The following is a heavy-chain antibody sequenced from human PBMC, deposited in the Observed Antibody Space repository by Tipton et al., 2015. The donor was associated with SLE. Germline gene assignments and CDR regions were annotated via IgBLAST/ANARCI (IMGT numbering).Heavy chain of an antibody. CDR2: IYYSGST. V-gene: IGHV4-39*07. CDR3: ARELEGVGSQQLVN. CDR1: GGSISSSSYY. J-gene: IGHJ4*02. D-gene: IGHD6-13*01. Sequence: TLSLTCTVSGGSISSSSYYWGWIRQPPGKGLEWIGTIYYSGSTYYNPSLKSRVTISVDMSKNQFSLKLSSVTAADTAVYYCARELEGVGSQQLVNWGQGTLVTVSS.